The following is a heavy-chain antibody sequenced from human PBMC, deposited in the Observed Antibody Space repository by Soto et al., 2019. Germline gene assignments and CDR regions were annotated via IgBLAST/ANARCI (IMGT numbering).Heavy chain of an antibody. CDR2: ISAYNGNT. CDR3: ARHCSGGSCYPVEPVGMDV. Sequence: QVQLVQSGAEVKKPGASVKVSCKASGYTFTSYGISWVRQAPGQGLEWMGWISAYNGNTNYAQKLQGRVTMTTDTXXSXAXKELRSLRSDDTAVYYCARHCSGGSCYPVEPVGMDVWGQGTTVTVSS. CDR1: GYTFTSYG. V-gene: IGHV1-18*01. J-gene: IGHJ6*02. D-gene: IGHD2-15*01.